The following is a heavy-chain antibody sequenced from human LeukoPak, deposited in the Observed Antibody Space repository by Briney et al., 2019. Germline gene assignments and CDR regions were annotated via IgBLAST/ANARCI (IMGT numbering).Heavy chain of an antibody. CDR2: VYPGDSDP. CDR3: ARNYYGSGQIYYFDY. Sequence: GESLKISCKGSGYSFTSYRIGWVRQMPGKGLEWMGIVYPGDSDPRYSPSFQGHVTISADKSIRTAHLQWDSLKASDTAMYYCARNYYGSGQIYYFDYWGPGTLVTVSS. V-gene: IGHV5-51*01. J-gene: IGHJ4*02. CDR1: GYSFTSYR. D-gene: IGHD3-10*01.